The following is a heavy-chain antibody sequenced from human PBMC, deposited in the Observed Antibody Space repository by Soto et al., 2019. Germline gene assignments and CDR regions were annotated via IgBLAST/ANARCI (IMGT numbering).Heavy chain of an antibody. D-gene: IGHD3-9*01. Sequence: GGSLRLSCAAYGFTFSSYAMHWVRQAPGKGLEWVAVISYDGSNKYYADSVKGRFTISRDNSKNTRYLQMNSLRAEDTAVYYCARDPSTYYDSAYFDYWGQGTLVTVSS. CDR1: GFTFSSYA. CDR2: ISYDGSNK. V-gene: IGHV3-30-3*01. J-gene: IGHJ4*02. CDR3: ARDPSTYYDSAYFDY.